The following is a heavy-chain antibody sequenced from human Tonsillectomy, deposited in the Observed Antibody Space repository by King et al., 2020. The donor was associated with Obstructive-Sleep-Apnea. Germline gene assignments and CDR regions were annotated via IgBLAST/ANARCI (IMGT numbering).Heavy chain of an antibody. Sequence: VELVESGGGLVKPGGSLRLSCAASGFTFCNAWMSWVRQAPGTGLEWVGRIKSKTDGGTTDYAAPVKGRFTISRDDSKNTLYLQMNSLNTEDTAVYYCTTGYELRLRSPIIDDWGQGTLVTVSS. CDR3: TTGYELRLRSPIIDD. J-gene: IGHJ4*01. CDR1: GFTFCNAW. D-gene: IGHD5-12*01. CDR2: IKSKTDGGTT. V-gene: IGHV3-15*01.